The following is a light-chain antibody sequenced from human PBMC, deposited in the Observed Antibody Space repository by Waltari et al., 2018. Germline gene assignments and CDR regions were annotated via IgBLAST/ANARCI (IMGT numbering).Light chain of an antibody. CDR3: QQYYTTPLT. V-gene: IGKV4-1*01. J-gene: IGKJ4*01. Sequence: DIVMTQFPDSLAVSLGERSTINCKSSQRVLYSANNKNYLAWYQQKPGQPPNLLIYWASTRESGVPDRFSGSGSGTDFTLTISSLQAEDVAVYYCQQYYTTPLTFGGGTKVEIK. CDR1: QRVLYSANNKNY. CDR2: WAS.